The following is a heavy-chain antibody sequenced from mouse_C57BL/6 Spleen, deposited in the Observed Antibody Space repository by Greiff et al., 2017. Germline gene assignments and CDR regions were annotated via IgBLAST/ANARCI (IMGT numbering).Heavy chain of an antibody. Sequence: EVKLVESGGDLVKPGGSLKLSCAASGFTFSSYGMSWVRQTPDKRLEWVATISSGGSYTYSPDSVKGRFTISRDNAKNTLYLQLSSLKSEDTAMYYCARHDGKGFAYWGQGTLVTVSA. CDR2: ISSGGSYT. CDR1: GFTFSSYG. V-gene: IGHV5-6*01. CDR3: ARHDGKGFAY. J-gene: IGHJ3*01.